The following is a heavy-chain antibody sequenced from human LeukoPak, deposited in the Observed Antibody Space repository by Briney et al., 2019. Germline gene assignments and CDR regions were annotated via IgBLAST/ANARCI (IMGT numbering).Heavy chain of an antibody. CDR3: AREIRGGLHYFEY. CDR2: LYSDDDVFDGTT. Sequence: GGSLRLSCAGSGFTVSRSFMSWFRQAPGKGLEWVSTLYSDDDVFDGTTYYADSVKGRFTISRDSSQNTLYLDLNSLGAEDTAMYYCAREIRGGLHYFEYWGQGTLVTVSS. CDR1: GFTVSRSF. J-gene: IGHJ4*02. V-gene: IGHV3-53*01. D-gene: IGHD3-10*01.